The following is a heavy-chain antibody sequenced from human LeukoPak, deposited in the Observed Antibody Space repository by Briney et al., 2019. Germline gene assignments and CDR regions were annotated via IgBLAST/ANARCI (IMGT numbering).Heavy chain of an antibody. J-gene: IGHJ6*03. Sequence: GASVKVSCKASGYTFTGYYMHWVRQAPGQGLEWMGWINPNSGGTNYAQKFQGRVTMTRDTSISTAYMELSRLRSDDTAVYYCARNGGEGAAAEHYYYYYMDVWGKGTTVTISS. D-gene: IGHD6-13*01. CDR1: GYTFTGYY. CDR2: INPNSGGT. CDR3: ARNGGEGAAAEHYYYYYMDV. V-gene: IGHV1-2*02.